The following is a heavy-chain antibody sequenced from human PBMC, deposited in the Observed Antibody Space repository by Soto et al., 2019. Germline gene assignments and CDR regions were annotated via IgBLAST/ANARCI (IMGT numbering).Heavy chain of an antibody. V-gene: IGHV3-23*01. CDR3: ALLLAPVH. J-gene: IGHJ4*02. Sequence: GGSLRLSCAASGFTFSNYAIHWVRQAPGKGLEWVSAIGGGGETTYYADSVKGRFTVSRDNSKNMVYLQMNSLRAEDTAIYYCALLLAPVHWGQGTLVTVSS. D-gene: IGHD2-15*01. CDR2: IGGGGETT. CDR1: GFTFSNYA.